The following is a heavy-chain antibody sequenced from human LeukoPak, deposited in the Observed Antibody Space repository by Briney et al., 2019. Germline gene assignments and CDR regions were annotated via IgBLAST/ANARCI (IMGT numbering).Heavy chain of an antibody. CDR2: MNPNSGYA. V-gene: IGHV1-8*02. CDR3: ASGEYYGSGSWGY. CDR1: GYSFISYD. J-gene: IGHJ4*02. D-gene: IGHD3-10*01. Sequence: ASVKVSCKASGYSFISYDINWVRQAPGQGLEWMGWMNPNSGYAGFAQKFQGRVTSTRDTSTGTAYLELSSLRSEDTAVYFCASGEYYGSGSWGYWGQGTLVTVSS.